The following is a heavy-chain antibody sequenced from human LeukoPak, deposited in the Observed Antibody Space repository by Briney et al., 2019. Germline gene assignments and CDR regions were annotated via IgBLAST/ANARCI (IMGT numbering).Heavy chain of an antibody. V-gene: IGHV4-38-2*02. J-gene: IGHJ3*02. CDR1: GYSISSGYY. CDR2: IYHSGST. CDR3: ARVLAGASDI. D-gene: IGHD3-10*01. Sequence: PSETLSLTCTVSGYSISSGYYWGWIRQPPGKGLEWIGSIYHSGSTYYNPSLKSRVTISVDTSKNQFSLKLSSVTAAGTAVYYCARVLAGASDIWGQGTMVTVSS.